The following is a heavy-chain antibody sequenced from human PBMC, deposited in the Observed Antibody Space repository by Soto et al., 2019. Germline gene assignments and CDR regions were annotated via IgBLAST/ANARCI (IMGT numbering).Heavy chain of an antibody. D-gene: IGHD4-4*01. CDR3: ADGCLNSRSSQLYYYYGMDV. CDR1: GGTFISYS. J-gene: IGHJ6*02. Sequence: SVKVSFKASGGTFISYSISWVRQAPGQGLEWMGGIIPIFGTANCAQKFQGRVTITADKSTSTAYMELSSLRSEDRAGYYCADGCLNSRSSQLYYYYGMDVWGQGTTVTVSS. CDR2: IIPIFGTA. V-gene: IGHV1-69*06.